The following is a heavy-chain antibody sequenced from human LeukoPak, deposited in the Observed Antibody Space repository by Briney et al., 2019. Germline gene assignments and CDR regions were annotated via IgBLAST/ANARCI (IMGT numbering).Heavy chain of an antibody. V-gene: IGHV4-34*01. D-gene: IGHD2-2*01. J-gene: IGHJ4*02. CDR1: GGSFRGYY. CDR2: INHSGST. Sequence: SETLSLTCAVYGGSFRGYYWSWIRQPPGKGLEWIGEINHSGSTNYNPSLKSRVTISLDTSMKKFSLKLISVTAADTAVYYCASTERCSTTCPLDYWGQGTLVTVSS. CDR3: ASTERCSTTCPLDY.